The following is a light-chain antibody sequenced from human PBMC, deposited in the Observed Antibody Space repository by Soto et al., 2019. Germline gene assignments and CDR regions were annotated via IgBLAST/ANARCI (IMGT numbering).Light chain of an antibody. V-gene: IGKV1-6*01. Sequence: ATQMTQSPSSLSASVGDRVTIACRASQGIRTELGWYQQKPGEAPKLLICGASTLQSGVPSRFSGSGSGTDFTLTISSLQPEDFATYYCLQDYDYPRTFGQGTKVEMK. CDR1: QGIRTE. J-gene: IGKJ1*01. CDR3: LQDYDYPRT. CDR2: GAS.